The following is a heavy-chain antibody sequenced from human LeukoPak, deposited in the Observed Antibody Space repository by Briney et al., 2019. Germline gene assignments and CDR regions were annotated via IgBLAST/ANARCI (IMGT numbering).Heavy chain of an antibody. V-gene: IGHV3-21*01. D-gene: IGHD3-3*01. J-gene: IGHJ4*02. CDR3: AREGGVYDFWSGYYHFDY. Sequence: TGGSLRLSCAASGFTFSSYSMNWVRQAPGKGLEWVSSISSSSSYIYYADSVKGRFTISRDNAKNSLYLQMNSLRAEDTAVYYCAREGGVYDFWSGYYHFDYWGQGTLVTVSS. CDR1: GFTFSSYS. CDR2: ISSSSSYI.